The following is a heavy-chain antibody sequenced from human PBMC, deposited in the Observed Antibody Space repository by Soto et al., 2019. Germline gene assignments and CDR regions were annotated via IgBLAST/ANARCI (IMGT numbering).Heavy chain of an antibody. Sequence: GESLKISCKGSGYSFTSYWIGWVRQMPGKGLEWMGIIYPGDSDTRYSPSFQGQVTISADKSISTAYLQWSSLKASDTAMYYCARSRAIGPSANWFDPWGQGTLVTVSS. CDR2: IYPGDSDT. J-gene: IGHJ5*02. CDR1: GYSFTSYW. V-gene: IGHV5-51*01. CDR3: ARSRAIGPSANWFDP.